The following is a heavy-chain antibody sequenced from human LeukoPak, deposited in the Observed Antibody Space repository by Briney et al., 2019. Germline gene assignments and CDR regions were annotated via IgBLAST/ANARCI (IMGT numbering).Heavy chain of an antibody. CDR2: IYYSGST. D-gene: IGHD6-19*01. CDR1: GGSTSSYY. V-gene: IGHV4-59*01. CDR3: ARDSSGWSGGYYYYYMDV. Sequence: PSETLSLTCTVSGGSTSSYYWSWIRQPPGKGLEWIGYIYYSGSTNYNPSLKSRVTISVDTSKNQFSLKLSSVTAADTAVYYCARDSSGWSGGYYYYYMDVWGKGTTVTVSS. J-gene: IGHJ6*03.